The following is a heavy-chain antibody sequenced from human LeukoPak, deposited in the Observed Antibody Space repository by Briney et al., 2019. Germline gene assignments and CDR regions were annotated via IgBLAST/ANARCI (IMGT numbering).Heavy chain of an antibody. Sequence: ASVKVSCTASGYTFTSYYMHWVRQAPGQGLEWMGIINPSGGSTSYAQKFQGRVTMTRDTSTSTVYMELSSLRSEDTAVYYCARDIDSATSPYYFDYWGQGTLVTVSS. CDR2: INPSGGST. CDR3: ARDIDSATSPYYFDY. D-gene: IGHD5-24*01. J-gene: IGHJ4*02. CDR1: GYTFTSYY. V-gene: IGHV1-46*01.